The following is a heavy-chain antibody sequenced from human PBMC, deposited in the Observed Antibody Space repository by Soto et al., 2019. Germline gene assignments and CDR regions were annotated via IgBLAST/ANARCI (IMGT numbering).Heavy chain of an antibody. CDR2: IYGGGTT. J-gene: IGHJ5*02. CDR1: GFTVSSKY. V-gene: IGHV3-53*01. CDR3: VQCTGWPGLDV. Sequence: EVQLVESGGGLIQPGGSLRLSCAASGFTVSSKYMTWVRQAPGKGLEWVSVIYGGGTTYYADSVKGRFTIFRDNSKTTMYLHMTSVIAEDTHVFYCVQCTGWPGLDVWGKGTLVTVSS. D-gene: IGHD6-19*01.